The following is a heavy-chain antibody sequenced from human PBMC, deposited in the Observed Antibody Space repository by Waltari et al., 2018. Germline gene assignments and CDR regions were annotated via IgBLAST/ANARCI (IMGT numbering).Heavy chain of an antibody. Sequence: QVQLQESGPGLVKPSETLSLTCAVPGYPISSGYYWGWTRQPPGKGLEWIGSIYHSGSTYYNPSLKSRVTISVDTSKNQFSLKLSSVTAADTAVYYCARHGSSSLPCDYWGQGTLVTVSS. D-gene: IGHD6-6*01. J-gene: IGHJ4*02. CDR1: GYPISSGYY. V-gene: IGHV4-38-2*01. CDR3: ARHGSSSLPCDY. CDR2: IYHSGST.